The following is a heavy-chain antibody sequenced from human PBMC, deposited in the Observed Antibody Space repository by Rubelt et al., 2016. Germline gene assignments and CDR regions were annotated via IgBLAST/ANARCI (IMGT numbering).Heavy chain of an antibody. CDR1: GYTFTGYY. CDR3: ARFLGYCSGGSCSAPVGY. CDR2: INPNSGGT. D-gene: IGHD2-15*01. J-gene: IGHJ4*02. V-gene: IGHV1-2*02. Sequence: QVQLVQSGAEVKKPGASVKVSCKASGYTFTGYYMHWVRQAPGQGLEWMGWINPNSGGTNYAQKFQGRVTMTRDTSISTAYMELGRLRSDDTAVYYCARFLGYCSGGSCSAPVGYWGQGTLVTVSS.